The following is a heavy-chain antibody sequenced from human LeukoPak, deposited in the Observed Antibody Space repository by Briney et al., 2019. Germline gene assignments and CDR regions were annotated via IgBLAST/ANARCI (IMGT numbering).Heavy chain of an antibody. J-gene: IGHJ4*02. D-gene: IGHD6-13*01. CDR2: ISSSSSYI. V-gene: IGHV3-21*01. CDR3: ARNSMQLVLNYFDY. CDR1: GFTFSSYS. Sequence: TGGSLRLSCAASGFTFSSYSMNWVRQAPGKGLEWDSSISSSSSYIYYADSVKGRFTISRDNAKNSLYLQMNSLRAEDTAVYYCARNSMQLVLNYFDYWGQGTLVTASS.